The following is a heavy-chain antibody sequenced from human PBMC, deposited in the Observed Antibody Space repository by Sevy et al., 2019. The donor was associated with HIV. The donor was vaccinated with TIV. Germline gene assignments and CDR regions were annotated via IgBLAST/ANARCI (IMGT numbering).Heavy chain of an antibody. Sequence: SETLSLTCTVSGDSISGYYWSWIRQPPGKGLEWIGYFYYSASTNYNPSLKSRVTISVDTTKNQVSLKVRSLTAADTAVYYYASGIAAPRGMDVWGQGTTVTVSS. D-gene: IGHD6-13*01. J-gene: IGHJ6*02. CDR2: FYYSAST. CDR1: GDSISGYY. V-gene: IGHV4-59*01. CDR3: ASGIAAPRGMDV.